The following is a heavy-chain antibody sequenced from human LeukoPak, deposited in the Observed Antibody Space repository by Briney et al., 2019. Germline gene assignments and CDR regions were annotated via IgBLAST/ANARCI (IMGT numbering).Heavy chain of an antibody. CDR2: INAGNGNT. Sequence: ASVKVSCKASGYTFTSYAMHWVRQAPGQRLEWMGWINAGNGNTKYSQKFQGRVTITRDTSASTAYMELNSLRSEDTAVYYCARGPPDIVGATYYYYGMDVWGQGTTVTVSS. CDR1: GYTFTSYA. D-gene: IGHD1-26*01. CDR3: ARGPPDIVGATYYYYGMDV. J-gene: IGHJ6*02. V-gene: IGHV1-3*01.